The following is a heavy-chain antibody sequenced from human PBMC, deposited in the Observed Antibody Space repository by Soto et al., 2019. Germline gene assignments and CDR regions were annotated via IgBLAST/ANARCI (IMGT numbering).Heavy chain of an antibody. V-gene: IGHV3-23*01. CDR3: ARDVGLDSDDFFAY. CDR2: IRGDGGQT. D-gene: IGHD3-9*01. CDR1: GFTFTSYG. J-gene: IGHJ4*02. Sequence: GGSLRLSCTASGFTFTSYGMGWVRQAPGKGLQWVSTIRGDGGQTHYTDSVKGRFSISRDNSKNTVYLQMDSLRAEDTAMYFCARDVGLDSDDFFAYWGQGTQVT.